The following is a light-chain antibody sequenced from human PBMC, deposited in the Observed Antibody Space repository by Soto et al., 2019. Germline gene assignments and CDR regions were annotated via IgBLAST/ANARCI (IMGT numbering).Light chain of an antibody. CDR3: QQYGRSPLT. J-gene: IGKJ5*01. Sequence: EIVLTQSPGTLSLSPGARATLSCRASQSVSNTFLAWYQQKPGQAPRLVISGASSRATGIPDRFSGSLYGTAGNITIRRLETEDCEVYYCQQYGRSPLTFGQGTRLEIK. CDR1: QSVSNTF. V-gene: IGKV3-20*01. CDR2: GAS.